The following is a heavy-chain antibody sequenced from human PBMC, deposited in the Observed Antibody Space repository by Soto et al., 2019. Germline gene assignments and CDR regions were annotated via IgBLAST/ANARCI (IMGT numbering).Heavy chain of an antibody. CDR1: CGSFIGYY. CDR2: INHSGST. Sequence: SETLSLTCAFYCGSFIGYYWSWIRQPPGKGLEWIGEINHSGSTNYNPSLKSRVTISVDTSKNQFSLKLSSVTAADTAVYYCARELLLYDSDGFSWDDAFDIWGQGTMVPVSS. V-gene: IGHV4-34*01. J-gene: IGHJ3*02. CDR3: ARELLLYDSDGFSWDDAFDI. D-gene: IGHD3-22*01.